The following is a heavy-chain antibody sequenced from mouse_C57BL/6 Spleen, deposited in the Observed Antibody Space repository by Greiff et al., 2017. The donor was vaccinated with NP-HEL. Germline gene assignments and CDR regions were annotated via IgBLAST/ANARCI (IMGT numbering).Heavy chain of an antibody. CDR1: GYTFTSYW. J-gene: IGHJ2*01. V-gene: IGHV1-55*01. Sequence: QVQLQQPGAELVKPGASVKMSCKASGYTFTSYWITWVKQRPGQGLEWIGDIYPGSGSTNYNEKFKSKATLTVDKSSSTAYMQLSSLTSEDSAVYYCARDGDTTVVATDYFDYWGQGTTLTVSS. CDR3: ARDGDTTVVATDYFDY. D-gene: IGHD1-1*01. CDR2: IYPGSGST.